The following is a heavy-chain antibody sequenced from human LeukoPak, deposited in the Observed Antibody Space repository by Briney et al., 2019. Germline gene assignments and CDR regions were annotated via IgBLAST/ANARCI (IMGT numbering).Heavy chain of an antibody. Sequence: GGSLRLSCAASGFTFSSYEMNWVRQAPGKGLEWVSYTSSSGSTIYYADSVKGRFTISRDNAKNSLYLQMNSLRAEDTAVYYCARDEGVTTFDPWGQGTLVTVSS. D-gene: IGHD3-22*01. CDR1: GFTFSSYE. J-gene: IGHJ5*02. CDR3: ARDEGVTTFDP. CDR2: TSSSGSTI. V-gene: IGHV3-48*03.